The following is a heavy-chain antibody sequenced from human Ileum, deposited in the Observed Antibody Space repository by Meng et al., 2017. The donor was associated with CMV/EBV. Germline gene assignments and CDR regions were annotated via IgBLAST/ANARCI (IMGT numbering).Heavy chain of an antibody. D-gene: IGHD2-2*01. CDR3: ARADCSSTSCYFKVGYYYGMDV. V-gene: IGHV3-7*01. J-gene: IGHJ6*02. CDR2: IKQDGSEK. CDR1: GFTFSSYW. Sequence: GGSLRPSCAASGFTFSSYWMSWVRQAPGKGLEWVANIKQDGSEKYYVDSVKGRFTISRDNAKNSLYLQMNSLGAEDTAVYYCARADCSSTSCYFKVGYYYGMDVWGQGTTVTVSS.